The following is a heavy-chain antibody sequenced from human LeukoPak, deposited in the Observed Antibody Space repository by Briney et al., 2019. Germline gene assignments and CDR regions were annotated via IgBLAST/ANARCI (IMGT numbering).Heavy chain of an antibody. CDR2: ISSSGTTV. CDR3: AAKEGTQSDFDY. D-gene: IGHD1-14*01. CDR1: GFTFRDYE. V-gene: IGHV3-48*03. J-gene: IGHJ4*02. Sequence: GGSLRLSCAAFGFTFRDYEMNWARQAPGKGLEWVSYISSSGTTVYYPDSVKGRFSISRDNAKNSLYLQMNSLRAEDTAVYFCAAKEGTQSDFDYWGQGTLVTVSS.